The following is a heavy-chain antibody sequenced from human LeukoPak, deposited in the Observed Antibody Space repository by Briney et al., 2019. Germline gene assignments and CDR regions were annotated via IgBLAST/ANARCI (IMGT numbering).Heavy chain of an antibody. J-gene: IGHJ3*02. CDR2: VNPNSGGT. CDR1: GYTFTSYG. CDR3: ARDTALPMILLATLGDFDI. Sequence: LWASVKVSCKASGYTFTSYGISWVRQAPGQGLEWMGWVNPNSGGTNYAQTFQGRVTMTRDTSISTAYMELSRLRTDDTAVYSCARDTALPMILLATLGDFDIWGQGTMATVSS. D-gene: IGHD3-22*01. V-gene: IGHV1-2*02.